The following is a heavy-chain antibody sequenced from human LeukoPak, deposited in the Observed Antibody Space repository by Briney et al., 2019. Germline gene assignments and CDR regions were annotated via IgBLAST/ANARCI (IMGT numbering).Heavy chain of an antibody. V-gene: IGHV3-30*09. CDR1: GFTFSNFA. CDR3: AKDHLPGIVVADRDY. J-gene: IGHJ4*02. D-gene: IGHD6-19*01. CDR2: ISYDGTNK. Sequence: HPGGSLRLSCAASGFTFSNFAMHWVRQAPGKGLEWVAIISYDGTNKYYADSVKGRFAISRDNSKNTLYLQINSLRAEDTAVYYCAKDHLPGIVVADRDYWGLGTLVTVSS.